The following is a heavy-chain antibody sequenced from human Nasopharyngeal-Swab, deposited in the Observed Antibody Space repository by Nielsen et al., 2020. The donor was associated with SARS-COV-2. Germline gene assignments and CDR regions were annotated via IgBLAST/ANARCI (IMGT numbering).Heavy chain of an antibody. J-gene: IGHJ4*02. D-gene: IGHD4-11*01. CDR3: AKDDPGFTPDYSNYGV. CDR1: GFTFSSYS. CDR2: ISSSSSTI. Sequence: GSLRLSCAASGFTFSSYSMNWVRQAPGKGLEWVSYISSSSSTIYYADSVKGRFTISRDNSKNTLYLQMNSLRAEDTAVYYCAKDDPGFTPDYSNYGVWGQGTLVTVSS. V-gene: IGHV3-48*01.